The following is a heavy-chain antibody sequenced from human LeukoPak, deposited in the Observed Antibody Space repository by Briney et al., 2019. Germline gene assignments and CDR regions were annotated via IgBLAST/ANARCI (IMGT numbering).Heavy chain of an antibody. CDR3: ATERGYLNDY. Sequence: SETLSPTCTVSGGSISSGDYYWSWIRQPPGKGLEWIGYIYYSGSTYYNPSLKSRVTISVDTSKNQFSLKLSSVTAADTAVYYCATERGYLNDYWGQGTLVTVSS. CDR2: IYYSGST. D-gene: IGHD5-18*01. V-gene: IGHV4-30-4*08. CDR1: GGSISSGDYY. J-gene: IGHJ4*02.